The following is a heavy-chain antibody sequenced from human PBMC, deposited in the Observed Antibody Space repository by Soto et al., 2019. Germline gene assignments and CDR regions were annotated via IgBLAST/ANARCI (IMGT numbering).Heavy chain of an antibody. D-gene: IGHD3-22*01. CDR1: GYTLTELS. J-gene: IGHJ1*01. CDR2: FDPEDGET. Sequence: ASVKVSCKVSGYTLTELSMHWVRQAPGKGLEWMGGFDPEDGETIYAQKFQGRVTMTEDTSTDTAYMELSSLRSEDTAVYYCATSSRYYYDSSGPWDFQHWGQGTLVTVSS. V-gene: IGHV1-24*01. CDR3: ATSSRYYYDSSGPWDFQH.